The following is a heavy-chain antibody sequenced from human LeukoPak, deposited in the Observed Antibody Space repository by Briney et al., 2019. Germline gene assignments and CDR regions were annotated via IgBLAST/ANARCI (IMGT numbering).Heavy chain of an antibody. Sequence: GRSLRLSCAASGFTFDDYAMHWVRQAPGKGLEWVSGISWNSGSIGYADSVKGRFTISRDNAKNSLYQQMNSLRAEDTALYYCAKAKLRTNAHYYGMDVWGQGTTVTVSS. CDR2: ISWNSGSI. CDR1: GFTFDDYA. V-gene: IGHV3-9*01. D-gene: IGHD4-23*01. J-gene: IGHJ6*02. CDR3: AKAKLRTNAHYYGMDV.